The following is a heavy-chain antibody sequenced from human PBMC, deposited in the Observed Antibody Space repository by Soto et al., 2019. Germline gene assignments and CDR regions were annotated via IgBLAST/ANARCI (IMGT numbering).Heavy chain of an antibody. V-gene: IGHV3-48*02. J-gene: IGHJ3*02. Sequence: GGSPRLSCAASGFTVSRYSMNWVRQDPGKGLEWVSYISSSSSTIYYADSVKGRFTISRDNAKNSLYLQMNSLRDEDTAVYYFGGDSSGYFYPDVFDIWGQGTMVTVSS. CDR1: GFTVSRYS. D-gene: IGHD3-22*01. CDR2: ISSSSSTI. CDR3: GGDSSGYFYPDVFDI.